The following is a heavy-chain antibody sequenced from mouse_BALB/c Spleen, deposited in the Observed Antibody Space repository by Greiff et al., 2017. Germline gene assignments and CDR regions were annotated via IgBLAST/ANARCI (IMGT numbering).Heavy chain of an antibody. D-gene: IGHD2-1*01. V-gene: IGHV5-4*02. CDR3: ARDYYGIYAMDY. CDR1: GFTFSDYY. J-gene: IGHJ4*01. CDR2: ISDGGSYT. Sequence: DVKLVESGGGLVKPGGSLKLSCAASGFTFSDYYMYWVRQTPEKRLEWVATISDGGSYTYYPDSVKGRFTISRDNAKNNLYLQMSSLKSEDTAMYYCARDYYGIYAMDYWGQGTSVTVSS.